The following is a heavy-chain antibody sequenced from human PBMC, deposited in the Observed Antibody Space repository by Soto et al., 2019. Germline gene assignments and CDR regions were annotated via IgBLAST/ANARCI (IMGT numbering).Heavy chain of an antibody. J-gene: IGHJ4*02. CDR3: VSQRTSVLTQAYFDY. V-gene: IGHV4-39*01. Sequence: SETLSLTCTVSGGSVTNSSYYWGWIRQSPGKGLEWIGSVYYRGRSYSKSSVKSRVTISVDTSKNQFSLNLNSVTASDTAVYFCVSQRTSVLTQAYFDYWGPGALVTVLL. CDR1: GGSVTNSSYY. CDR2: VYYRGRS. D-gene: IGHD2-8*01.